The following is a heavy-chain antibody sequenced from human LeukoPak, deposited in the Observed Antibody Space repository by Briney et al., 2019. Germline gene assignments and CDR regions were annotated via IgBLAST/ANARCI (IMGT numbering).Heavy chain of an antibody. J-gene: IGHJ4*02. D-gene: IGHD5-24*01. CDR3: ARGDDIDY. CDR2: INQDGSEK. V-gene: IGHV3-7*01. CDR1: GFTFSGHW. Sequence: GGSLRLSCVASGFTFSGHWMSWVRQAPGKGLEWVANINQDGSEKQYVDSVKGRFTISRDNAKNTLYLQMNSLRAEDTAVYYCARGDDIDYWGQGTLVTVSS.